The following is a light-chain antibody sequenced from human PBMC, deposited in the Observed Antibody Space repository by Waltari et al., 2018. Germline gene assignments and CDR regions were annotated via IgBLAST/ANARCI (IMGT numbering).Light chain of an antibody. V-gene: IGLV3-25*03. CDR1: ALAKQF. J-gene: IGLJ3*02. CDR2: RDT. CDR3: QSADNTGDYVL. Sequence: SSELTQPPSVSVSPGQTATIACSAGALAKQFVYWYQQTPGQAPVLVMFRDTERPSGIPERFSGSGSGTTVTLTISGVQAEDEADYYCQSADNTGDYVLFGGGTKLTVL.